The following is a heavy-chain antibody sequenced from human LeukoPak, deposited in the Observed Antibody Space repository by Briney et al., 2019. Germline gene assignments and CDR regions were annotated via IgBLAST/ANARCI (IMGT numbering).Heavy chain of an antibody. D-gene: IGHD3-22*01. CDR3: AREPYDSSGYYGPFDP. CDR1: GVSISSYF. Sequence: SETLSLTCTVSGVSISSYFWSWIRQPPGKGLEWIGYIYHSGSTFYNPSLKSRVSISLDTSKTQFSLKLSSVTAADTAVYYCAREPYDSSGYYGPFDPWGQGTLVTVSS. CDR2: IYHSGST. J-gene: IGHJ5*02. V-gene: IGHV4-59*01.